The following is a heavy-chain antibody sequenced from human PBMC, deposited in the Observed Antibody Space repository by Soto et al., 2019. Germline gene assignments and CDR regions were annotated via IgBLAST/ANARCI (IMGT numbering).Heavy chain of an antibody. J-gene: IGHJ4*02. CDR1: GGTFSSYR. D-gene: IGHD6-13*01. Sequence: VASVKVSCKASGGTFSSYRINWVRQAPGQGLEWVGGIVPIYRTADYAQKFQGRVTITADESARTSYMELRSLKSQDTAVYYCVRDSGAKLSSSWGQRTLVTVSS. V-gene: IGHV1-69*13. CDR2: IVPIYRTA. CDR3: VRDSGAKLSSS.